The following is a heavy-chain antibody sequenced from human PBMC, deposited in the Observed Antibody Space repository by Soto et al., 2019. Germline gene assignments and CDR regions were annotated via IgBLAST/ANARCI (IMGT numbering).Heavy chain of an antibody. V-gene: IGHV4-59*01. CDR1: GGSISSYY. CDR2: IYYSGST. J-gene: IGHJ4*02. Sequence: SETLSLTCTVSGGSISSYYWSWIRQPPGKGLEWIGYIYYSGSTNYNPSLKSRVTISVDTSKNQFSLKLSSVTAADTAVYYCARASYYDFWSGYYKAEYYFDYWGQGTLVTISS. D-gene: IGHD3-3*01. CDR3: ARASYYDFWSGYYKAEYYFDY.